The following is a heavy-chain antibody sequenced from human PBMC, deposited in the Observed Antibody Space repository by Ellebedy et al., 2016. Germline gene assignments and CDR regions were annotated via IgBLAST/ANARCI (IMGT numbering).Heavy chain of an antibody. J-gene: IGHJ4*02. Sequence: SLKISCAASGFTSNDHAMHWVRQAPGKGLEWVSGIFWNSDGPDYADSVKGRFSVSRDNAKNSLYLEMNSLRTEDTAVYYCARGYLGIDYWGQGTLVTVSS. CDR1: GFTSNDHA. D-gene: IGHD1-1*01. V-gene: IGHV3-9*02. CDR2: IFWNSDGP. CDR3: ARGYLGIDY.